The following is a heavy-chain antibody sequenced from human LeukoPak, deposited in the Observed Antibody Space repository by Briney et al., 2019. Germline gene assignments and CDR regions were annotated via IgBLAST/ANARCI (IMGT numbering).Heavy chain of an antibody. D-gene: IGHD1-26*01. CDR3: ARGAPKVGATRGYWFDP. J-gene: IGHJ5*02. V-gene: IGHV1-46*01. CDR1: GYTFTSYY. CDR2: INPSGGST. Sequence: ASVKVSCKASGYTFTSYYMHWVRQAPGQGLEWMGIINPSGGSTSYAQRFQGRVTMTRDMSTSTAYMELRSLRSDDTAVYYCARGAPKVGATRGYWFDPWGQGTLVTVSS.